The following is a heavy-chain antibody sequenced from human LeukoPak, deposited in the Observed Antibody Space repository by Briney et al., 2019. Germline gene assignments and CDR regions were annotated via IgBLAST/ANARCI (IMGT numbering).Heavy chain of an antibody. Sequence: GGSLRLSCAASGFTLSSYSMNWVRQAPGKGLEWVSSISGSSSYIYYADSLKGRFTISRHNAKNSLYLQMNSLRAEDTAVYYCARVVFDSSSWYFLDYWGQGTLVTVSS. V-gene: IGHV3-21*01. CDR2: ISGSSSYI. CDR1: GFTLSSYS. J-gene: IGHJ4*02. D-gene: IGHD6-13*01. CDR3: ARVVFDSSSWYFLDY.